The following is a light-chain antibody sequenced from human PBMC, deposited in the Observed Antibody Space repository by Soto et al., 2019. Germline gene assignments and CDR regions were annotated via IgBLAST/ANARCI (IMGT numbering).Light chain of an antibody. CDR1: SSNIGDNS. J-gene: IGLJ2*01. CDR3: AAWDDSLSGVL. CDR2: NNN. V-gene: IGLV1-44*01. Sequence: QSVLTQPTSASGTPGQRVTISCSGSSSNIGDNSANWYRQLPGTAPKLLIYNNNQRPSGVPDRFSGSKSGTSASLAISGLQSEDEADYFCAAWDDSLSGVLFGGGTQLTVL.